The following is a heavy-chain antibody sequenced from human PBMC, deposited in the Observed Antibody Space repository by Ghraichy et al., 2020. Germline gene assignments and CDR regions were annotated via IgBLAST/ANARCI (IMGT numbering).Heavy chain of an antibody. V-gene: IGHV6-1*01. CDR1: GDSVSSNSAA. Sequence: SQTLSLTCAISGDSVSSNSAAWNWIRQSPSRGLEWLGRTYYRSKWYNDYAVSVKSRITINPDTSKNQFSLQLNSVTPEETAVYYCARDYYYGSGSHSGMDVWGQGTTVTVSS. J-gene: IGHJ6*02. D-gene: IGHD3-10*01. CDR2: TYYRSKWYN. CDR3: ARDYYYGSGSHSGMDV.